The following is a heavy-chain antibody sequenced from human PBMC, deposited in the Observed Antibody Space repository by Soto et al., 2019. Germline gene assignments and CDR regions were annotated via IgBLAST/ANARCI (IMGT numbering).Heavy chain of an antibody. Sequence: PSETLSLTCAVSCGSISRPGYYLTWIRQHPGKGLEWIGHIHYSGTTYYSPSLKTRLILSLATSTNQFSLKLRSVTVADTAVYYCARLRRYYFAAGSYRDSWGQGALVTVSS. J-gene: IGHJ4*02. D-gene: IGHD3-10*01. CDR2: IHYSGTT. CDR3: ARLRRYYFAAGSYRDS. CDR1: CGSISRPGYY. V-gene: IGHV4-31*11.